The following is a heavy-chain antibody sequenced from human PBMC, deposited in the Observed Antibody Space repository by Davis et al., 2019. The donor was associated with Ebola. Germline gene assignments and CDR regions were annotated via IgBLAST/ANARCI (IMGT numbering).Heavy chain of an antibody. V-gene: IGHV3-30*18. CDR1: GFSFPAYG. D-gene: IGHD2-2*01. J-gene: IGHJ6*02. Sequence: GESLKISCAVSGFSFPAYGMHWVRQAPGKGLEWLSVISYDGGYKFYADSVGGRFTISRDNSQKTLYLHVNSLRIEDTAVYYCAKDRCSSRRCQDYYYGMDVWGQGTTVTVSS. CDR2: ISYDGGYK. CDR3: AKDRCSSRRCQDYYYGMDV.